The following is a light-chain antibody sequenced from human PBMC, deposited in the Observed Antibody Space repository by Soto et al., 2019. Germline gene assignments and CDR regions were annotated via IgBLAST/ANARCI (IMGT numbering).Light chain of an antibody. Sequence: QSVLTQPPSASGTPGQRVTISCSGSSSNIGSNYVYWYQQLPGTAPKLLIYRNNQRPSGVPDRFSGSKSGTSASLAISGLRSEDEADYYCAAWDDSLMGVVFGGGTKVTVL. CDR2: RNN. V-gene: IGLV1-47*01. CDR1: SSNIGSNY. CDR3: AAWDDSLMGVV. J-gene: IGLJ2*01.